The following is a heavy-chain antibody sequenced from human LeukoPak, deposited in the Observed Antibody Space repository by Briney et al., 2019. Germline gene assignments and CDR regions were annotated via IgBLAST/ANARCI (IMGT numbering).Heavy chain of an antibody. J-gene: IGHJ6*03. V-gene: IGHV1-69-2*01. D-gene: IGHD2-15*01. CDR2: VDPEDGET. CDR1: GYTFTDYY. CDR3: ATTDCSGGSCYSGYYYYMDV. Sequence: ASVKISCKVSGYTFTDYYMHWVQQAPGKGLEWMGLVDPEDGETIYAEKFQGRVTITADTSTDTAYMELSSLRSDDTAVYHCATTDCSGGSCYSGYYYYMDVWGKGTTVTVSS.